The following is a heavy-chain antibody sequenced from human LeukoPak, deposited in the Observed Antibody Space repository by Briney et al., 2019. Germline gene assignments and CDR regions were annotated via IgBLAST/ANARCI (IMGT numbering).Heavy chain of an antibody. Sequence: PGGSLRLSCAASGFTFGHYWMNWVRLAPGKGLAWVANIREDGSDDTYVDSVKGRFTISRDNAKNSLFLQMNNLRAEDTAVYYCASGDGYYFGSWGQGTLVTVSS. CDR2: IREDGSDD. J-gene: IGHJ4*02. D-gene: IGHD3-10*01. V-gene: IGHV3-7*03. CDR1: GFTFGHYW. CDR3: ASGDGYYFGS.